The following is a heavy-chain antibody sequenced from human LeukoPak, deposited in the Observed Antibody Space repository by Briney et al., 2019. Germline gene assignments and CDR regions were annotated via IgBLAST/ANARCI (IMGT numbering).Heavy chain of an antibody. V-gene: IGHV4-39*01. CDR2: IYYSGST. CDR1: GGSISSSSYY. D-gene: IGHD1-26*01. CDR3: ARQAESGSYYISNYFDH. Sequence: PSETLSLTCTVSGGSISSSSYYWGWIRQPPGKGLEWIGSIYYSGSTYYNPSLKSRVTISVDTSKNQFSLKLSSVTAADTAVYYCARQAESGSYYISNYFDHWGQGTLVTVSS. J-gene: IGHJ4*02.